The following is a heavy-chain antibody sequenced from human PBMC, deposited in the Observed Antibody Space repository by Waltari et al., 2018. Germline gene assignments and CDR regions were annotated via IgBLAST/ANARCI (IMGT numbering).Heavy chain of an antibody. CDR2: IRGSGGST. D-gene: IGHD3-22*01. Sequence: EVQLVESGGGLVQPGGSLRLSCAASGFTFSSYAMSWVRQAPGKGLEWVSAIRGSGGSTYYADSVKGRFTISRDNSKNTLYLQMNSLRAEDTAVYYCAKDKPSTYYYDSSGYYYFDYWGQGTLVTVSS. CDR3: AKDKPSTYYYDSSGYYYFDY. J-gene: IGHJ4*02. CDR1: GFTFSSYA. V-gene: IGHV3-23*04.